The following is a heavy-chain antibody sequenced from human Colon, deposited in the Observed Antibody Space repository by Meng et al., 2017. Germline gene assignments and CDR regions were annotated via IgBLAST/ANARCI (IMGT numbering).Heavy chain of an antibody. CDR2: IYYSGSP. V-gene: IGHV4-30-4*01. D-gene: IGHD6-25*01. CDR1: GYSFIRRVYY. Sequence: GPRLVKPVPTLSLSCTVCGYSFIRRVYYWSWFRQPPEKRVEWIGNIYYSGSPYHNPPLKCRVSITGDTSKKEFSLKLLSVTAAETAVYYCARSPSSRSALPFFDYWGQGSLVTVSS. J-gene: IGHJ4*02. CDR3: ARSPSSRSALPFFDY.